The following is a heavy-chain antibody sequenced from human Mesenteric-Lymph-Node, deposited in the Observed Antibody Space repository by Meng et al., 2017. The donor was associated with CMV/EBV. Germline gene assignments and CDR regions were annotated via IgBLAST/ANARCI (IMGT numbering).Heavy chain of an antibody. Sequence: GGSLRLSCTASGFTFNNYAMNWVRQAPGKGLEWFGRIRSKANSYATAYAASVKGRFTISRDDSKNTAYLQMNSLKTEDTAVYYCTRQYDDSSGYYRNWFDPWGQGTLVTVSS. CDR2: IRSKANSYAT. CDR1: GFTFNNYA. D-gene: IGHD3-22*01. V-gene: IGHV3-73*01. J-gene: IGHJ5*02. CDR3: TRQYDDSSGYYRNWFDP.